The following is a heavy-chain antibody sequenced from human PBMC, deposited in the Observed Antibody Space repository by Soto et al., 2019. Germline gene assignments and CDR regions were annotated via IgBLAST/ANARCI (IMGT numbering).Heavy chain of an antibody. CDR2: ISYDGSNK. Sequence: QVQLVESGGGVVQPGRSLRLSCAASGFTFSSYGMHWVRQAPGKGLEWVAGISYDGSNKYYADSVKRRFTISRDNSKNTLYLQMNSLRAEDTAVYYCVKGWGSSGYYQIAYWGQGTLVTVSS. CDR1: GFTFSSYG. CDR3: VKGWGSSGYYQIAY. J-gene: IGHJ4*02. D-gene: IGHD3-22*01. V-gene: IGHV3-30*03.